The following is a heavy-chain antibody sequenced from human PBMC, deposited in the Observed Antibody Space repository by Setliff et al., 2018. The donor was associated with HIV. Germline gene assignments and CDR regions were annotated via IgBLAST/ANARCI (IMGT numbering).Heavy chain of an antibody. CDR1: GGSISSYY. V-gene: IGHV4-59*01. Sequence: PSETLSLTCTVSGGSISSYYWSWIRQPPGKGLEWIGYIYYSGSTNYNPSLKSRVTISVDTSKNQFSLKLSSVTAADTAVYHCARGDTYYHDRSGYVKSALDAFDIWGRGTRVTVSS. CDR3: ARGDTYYHDRSGYVKSALDAFDI. D-gene: IGHD3-22*01. J-gene: IGHJ3*02. CDR2: IYYSGST.